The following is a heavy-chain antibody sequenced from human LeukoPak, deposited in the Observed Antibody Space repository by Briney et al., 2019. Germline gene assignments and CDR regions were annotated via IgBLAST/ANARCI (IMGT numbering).Heavy chain of an antibody. J-gene: IGHJ4*02. CDR1: DGSISSSSYY. CDR2: IYYSGST. V-gene: IGHV4-39*07. D-gene: IGHD3-10*01. CDR3: AREGLWFGELLFFDY. Sequence: PSETLSLTCTVSDGSISSSSYYWGWIRQPPGKGLEWIGSIYYSGSTYYNPSLKSRVTISVDTSKNQFSLKLSSVTAADTAVYYCAREGLWFGELLFFDYWGQGTLVTVSS.